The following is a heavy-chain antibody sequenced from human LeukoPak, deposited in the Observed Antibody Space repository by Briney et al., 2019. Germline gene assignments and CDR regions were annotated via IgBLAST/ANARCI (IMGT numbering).Heavy chain of an antibody. CDR1: GFTFSSYA. CDR2: ISYDGSNK. CDR3: ARVARPWGISVAGTFDS. D-gene: IGHD6-19*01. Sequence: GRSLRLSCAASGFTFSSYAMHWVRQAPGKGLEWVAIISYDGSNKYYADSVKGRFTISRDNPQNSLYPQMNSLRAEDTAVYYCARVARPWGISVAGTFDSWGQGTLVTVSS. V-gene: IGHV3-30*04. J-gene: IGHJ4*02.